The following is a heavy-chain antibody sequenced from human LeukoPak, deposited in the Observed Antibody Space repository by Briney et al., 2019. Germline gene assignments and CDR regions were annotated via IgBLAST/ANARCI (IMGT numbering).Heavy chain of an antibody. CDR2: ISGSGGST. CDR1: GFTFSSYA. J-gene: IGHJ1*01. V-gene: IGHV3-23*01. CDR3: AKTLGYCSSTSCSRPKYFQH. D-gene: IGHD2-2*01. Sequence: GGSLRLSCAASGFTFSSYAMSWVRQAPGKGLEWVSAISGSGGSTYYADSVKGRFTISRDNSKNTLYLQMNSLRAEDTAVYYCAKTLGYCSSTSCSRPKYFQHWGQGTLVTVSS.